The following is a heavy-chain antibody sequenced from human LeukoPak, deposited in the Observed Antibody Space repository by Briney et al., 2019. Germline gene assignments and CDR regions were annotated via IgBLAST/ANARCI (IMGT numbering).Heavy chain of an antibody. J-gene: IGHJ4*02. CDR1: GYTFTVYY. V-gene: IGHV1-2*02. CDR3: ARLEGYCSSTSCYAESRVDY. CDR2: INPNSGGT. Sequence: GASVTVSCKASGYTFTVYYMHWVRQAPGQGLEWMGWINPNSGGTNYAQKFQGRVTMARDTSISTAYMELSRLRSDDTAVYYCARLEGYCSSTSCYAESRVDYWGQGTLVTVSS. D-gene: IGHD2-2*01.